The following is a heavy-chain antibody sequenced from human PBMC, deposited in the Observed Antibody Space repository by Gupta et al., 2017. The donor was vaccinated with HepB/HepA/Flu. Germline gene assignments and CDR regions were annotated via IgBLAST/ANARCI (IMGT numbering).Heavy chain of an antibody. D-gene: IGHD5-18*01. V-gene: IGHV3-7*01. CDR2: IKQDGSEK. J-gene: IGHJ4*02. Sequence: EVQVMESGGGLVQPGGSLRLSCAASGFTFSSYWMSWVRQAPGKGLEWVANIKQDGSEKYYVDSVKGRFTISRDNAKNSLYLQMNSLRVEDTAVYYCARDKLMDTFTGTILDDWGQGTLVTVSS. CDR1: GFTFSSYW. CDR3: ARDKLMDTFTGTILDD.